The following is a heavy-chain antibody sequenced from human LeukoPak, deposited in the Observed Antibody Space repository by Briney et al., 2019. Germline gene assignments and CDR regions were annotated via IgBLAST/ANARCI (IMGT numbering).Heavy chain of an antibody. CDR2: IETDGSST. D-gene: IGHD2/OR15-2a*01. CDR1: GFTFSSYW. J-gene: IGHJ6*02. CDR3: ARDPSYFSYGLDV. V-gene: IGHV3-74*01. Sequence: PGGSLRLSCAASGFTFSSYWMHWVRQAPGKGLMWVSRIETDGSSTDYADSVKGRFTISRDNAKNTLYLQMSSLRAEDTAVYYCARDPSYFSYGLDVWAKGPRSPSP.